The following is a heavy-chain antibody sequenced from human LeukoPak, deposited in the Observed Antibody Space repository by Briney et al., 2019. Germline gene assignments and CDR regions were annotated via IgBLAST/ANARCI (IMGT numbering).Heavy chain of an antibody. CDR1: GGSFSGYY. CDR2: INHSGST. Sequence: SETLSLTCAVYGGSFSGYYWSWIRQPPGKGLEWIGEINHSGSTNYNPSLKSRVTISVDTSKNQFSLKLSSVTAADTAVYYCARGRKHYYYYCGMDVWGQGTTVTVSS. CDR3: ARGRKHYYYYCGMDV. V-gene: IGHV4-34*01. J-gene: IGHJ6*02.